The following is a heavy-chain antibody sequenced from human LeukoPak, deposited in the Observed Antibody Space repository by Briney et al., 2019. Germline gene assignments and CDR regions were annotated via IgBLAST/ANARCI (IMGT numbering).Heavy chain of an antibody. V-gene: IGHV4-61*02. J-gene: IGHJ4*02. CDR3: ARGLDFWSGYYLDY. D-gene: IGHD3-3*01. Sequence: PSETLSLTCTVSGGSISSGSYYWSWIRQPAGKGLEWIGRIYTSGSTNYNPSLKSRVTISVDTSKNQFSPKLSSVTAADTAVYYCARGLDFWSGYYLDYWGQGTLVTVSS. CDR2: IYTSGST. CDR1: GGSISSGSYY.